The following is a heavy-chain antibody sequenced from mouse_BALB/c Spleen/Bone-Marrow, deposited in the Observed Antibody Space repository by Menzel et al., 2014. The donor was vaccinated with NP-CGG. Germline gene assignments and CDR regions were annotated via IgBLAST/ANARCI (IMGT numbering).Heavy chain of an antibody. D-gene: IGHD1-1*01. Sequence: EVKLQESGGGLVKPGGSLKLSCAASGFTFSSYGMSWVRQTPEKRLEWVATISGGGSYTYYLDSVKGRFTISRDNAKNNLYLQMSSLRSEDTALYYCARQYGSSYFDYWGQGTTLTVSS. CDR2: ISGGGSYT. CDR3: ARQYGSSYFDY. CDR1: GFTFSSYG. V-gene: IGHV5-9-2*01. J-gene: IGHJ2*01.